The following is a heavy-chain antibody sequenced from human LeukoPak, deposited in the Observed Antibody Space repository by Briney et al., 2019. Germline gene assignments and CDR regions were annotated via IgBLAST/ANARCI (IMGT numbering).Heavy chain of an antibody. CDR3: AREGGVWGSYNY. CDR2: IKQDGSEK. V-gene: IGHV3-7*03. Sequence: GGSLRLSCAASGFIFSSYSMSWVRQAPGKGLEWVANIKQDGSEKYYVDSVKGRFTISRDNAKNSLYLQMNSLRAEDTAVYYCAREGGVWGSYNYWGQGTLVTVSS. J-gene: IGHJ4*02. D-gene: IGHD3-16*01. CDR1: GFIFSSYS.